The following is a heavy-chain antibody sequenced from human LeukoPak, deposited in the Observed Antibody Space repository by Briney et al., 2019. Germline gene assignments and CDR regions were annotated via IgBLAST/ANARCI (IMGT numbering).Heavy chain of an antibody. J-gene: IGHJ5*02. Sequence: PGGSLRLSCAASGFSFSVYWMHWVRQAPGKGPVWVSRIKTDGSITDYADSVKGRFTISRDNAKNTLYLQMNSLRVEDTAVYYCAKSEATVTPHWFDPWGQGTLVTVSS. CDR1: GFSFSVYW. CDR3: AKSEATVTPHWFDP. D-gene: IGHD4-17*01. V-gene: IGHV3-74*01. CDR2: IKTDGSIT.